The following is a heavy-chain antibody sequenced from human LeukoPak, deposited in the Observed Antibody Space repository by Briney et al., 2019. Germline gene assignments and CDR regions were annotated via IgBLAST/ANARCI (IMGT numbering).Heavy chain of an antibody. V-gene: IGHV4-38-2*01. CDR2: IYHSGST. CDR3: ARVRMTGTLDV. D-gene: IGHD3-9*01. Sequence: PSETLSLTCAVSGYSIRSGYYWGWIRQPPGKGLEWIGTIYHSGSTYYNPSLKSRVTISLDTSKNQFSLKLSSVTAADTAVYYCARVRMTGTLDVWGKGNTVTASS. CDR1: GYSIRSGYY. J-gene: IGHJ6*04.